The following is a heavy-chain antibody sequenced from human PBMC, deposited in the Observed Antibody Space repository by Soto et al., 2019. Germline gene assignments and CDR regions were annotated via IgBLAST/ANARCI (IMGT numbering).Heavy chain of an antibody. V-gene: IGHV3-30-3*01. J-gene: IGHJ4*02. CDR3: ARDRKSLDTAMKYYFDY. D-gene: IGHD5-18*01. CDR2: ISYDGSNK. Sequence: GGSLRLSCAASGFTFSSYAMHWVRQAPGKGLEWVAVISYDGSNKYYADSVKGRFTISRDNSKNTLYLQMNSLRAEDTAVYYCARDRKSLDTAMKYYFDYWGQGTLVTVSS. CDR1: GFTFSSYA.